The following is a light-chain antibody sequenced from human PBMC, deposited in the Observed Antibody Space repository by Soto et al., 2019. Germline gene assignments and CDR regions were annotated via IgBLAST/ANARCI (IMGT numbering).Light chain of an antibody. V-gene: IGLV2-14*01. CDR2: AVS. J-gene: IGLJ1*01. CDR3: CSYTVSGTYV. Sequence: QSVLAQPASVSGSPGQSITIACTGTSSDVGGYNYVSWYQQHPGKAPKLMIYAVSNRPSGVSNRFSGSKSGNTATLTISGLQAEDEADYYCCSYTVSGTYVFGTGPNVTVL. CDR1: SSDVGGYNY.